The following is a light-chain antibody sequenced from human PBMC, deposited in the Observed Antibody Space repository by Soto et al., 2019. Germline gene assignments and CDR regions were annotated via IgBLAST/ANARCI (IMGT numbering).Light chain of an antibody. V-gene: IGLV1-40*01. CDR3: QSYDNSLRGVV. J-gene: IGLJ2*01. CDR2: DNT. Sequence: QSVLTQPPSVSGAPGQRVTFSCTGSSSNIGAGYDVHWYQHLPGTAPKLLIYDNTNRPSGVPDRFSGSKSDTSASLAITGLQAEDEADYYCQSYDNSLRGVVFGGGIKLTVL. CDR1: SSNIGAGYD.